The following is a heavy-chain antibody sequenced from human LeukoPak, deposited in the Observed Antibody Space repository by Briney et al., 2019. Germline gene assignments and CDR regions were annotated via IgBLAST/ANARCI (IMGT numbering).Heavy chain of an antibody. CDR3: ARRNIEATRGGPFDY. V-gene: IGHV5-51*01. CDR1: GYSFTSNW. D-gene: IGHD5-12*01. Sequence: GESLKISCKGSGYSFTSNWIGWVRQMARKGLEWMGFFYPGDSDSRYSPSFQGQVTFSADKSISTAYLQCSSLKASDAAMYYCARRNIEATRGGPFDYWGQGTLVTVSS. J-gene: IGHJ4*02. CDR2: FYPGDSDS.